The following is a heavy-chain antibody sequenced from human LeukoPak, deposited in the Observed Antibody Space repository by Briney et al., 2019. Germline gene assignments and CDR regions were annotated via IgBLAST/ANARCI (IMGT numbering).Heavy chain of an antibody. CDR3: AQSEDDYTNTYGMDV. CDR2: VYPKSGGT. J-gene: IGHJ6*02. V-gene: IGHV1-2*02. D-gene: IGHD4-4*01. Sequence: VASVKVSCKASGYTFNANYMHWVRQAPGQGLEWMGFVYPKSGGTNYAQKFQGRVTMTRDTSISTAYMELSRLRSDDTAVYYCAQSEDDYTNTYGMDVWGQGTTVTVSS. CDR1: GYTFNANY.